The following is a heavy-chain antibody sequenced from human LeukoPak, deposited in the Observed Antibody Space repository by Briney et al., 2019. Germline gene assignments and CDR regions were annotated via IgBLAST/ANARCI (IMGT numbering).Heavy chain of an antibody. J-gene: IGHJ4*02. CDR2: INPNTGDT. CDR1: GYTFTGFY. V-gene: IGHV1-2*06. D-gene: IGHD3-22*01. Sequence: GASVKVSCKASGYTFTGFYLHWVRQAPGQGLEWMGRINPNTGDTYYTQKFQGRVTMTRDTSISTAYMELSRLRSDDTAVYYCARTEISGYYYWGQGTLVTASS. CDR3: ARTEISGYYY.